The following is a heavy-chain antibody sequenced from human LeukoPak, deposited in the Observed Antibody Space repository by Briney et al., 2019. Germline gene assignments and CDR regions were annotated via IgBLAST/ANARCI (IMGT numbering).Heavy chain of an antibody. CDR3: ARGIVGATEWFDP. V-gene: IGHV4-31*03. Sequence: SETLSLTCTVSGGSISSGGYYWSWIRQHPGKGLEWIGYIYYSGSTYYNPSLKSRVTISVDTSKNQFSLKLSSVTAADTAVYYCARGIVGATEWFDPWGQGTLVTVSS. J-gene: IGHJ5*02. CDR2: IYYSGST. D-gene: IGHD1-26*01. CDR1: GGSISSGGYY.